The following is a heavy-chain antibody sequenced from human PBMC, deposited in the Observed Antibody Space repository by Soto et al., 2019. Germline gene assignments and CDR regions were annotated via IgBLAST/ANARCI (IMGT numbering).Heavy chain of an antibody. D-gene: IGHD3-10*01. CDR3: ARHALKNEFVL. V-gene: IGHV4-39*01. J-gene: IGHJ4*02. Sequence: TETLSLTCSVSGVSISSSSHYWAWIRQAPGQGLEWIGSGYQSGNTYYNPSLRNRVAVSVDTSTNQISLRVKSVTASDTGVYFCARHALKNEFVLWGQGSQVSVSS. CDR1: GVSISSSSHY. CDR2: GYQSGNT.